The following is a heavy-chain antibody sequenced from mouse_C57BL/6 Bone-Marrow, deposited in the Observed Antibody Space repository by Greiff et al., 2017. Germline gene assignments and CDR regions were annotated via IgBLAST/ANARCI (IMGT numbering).Heavy chain of an antibody. CDR1: GFTFSDYG. J-gene: IGHJ1*03. Sequence: EVQLQESGGGLVQPGGSLKLSCAASGFTFSDYGMAWVRQAPRKGPEWVAFISNLAYSIYYADTVTGRVTISSENAKNTLYLEMSSLRAEDTAMYYCARHGYYRGWYCDGWGTGTTVTVSS. CDR2: ISNLAYSI. V-gene: IGHV5-15*01. D-gene: IGHD2-3*01. CDR3: ARHGYYRGWYCDG.